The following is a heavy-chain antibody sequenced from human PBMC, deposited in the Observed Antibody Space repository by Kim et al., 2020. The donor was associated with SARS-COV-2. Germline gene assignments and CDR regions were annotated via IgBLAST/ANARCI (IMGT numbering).Heavy chain of an antibody. CDR3: ASTVHPSVVAATLFDY. Sequence: SLKSRVTISVDTSKNQFSLKLSSVTAADTAVYYCASTVHPSVVAATLFDYWGQGTLVTVSS. J-gene: IGHJ4*02. D-gene: IGHD2-15*01. V-gene: IGHV4-31*02.